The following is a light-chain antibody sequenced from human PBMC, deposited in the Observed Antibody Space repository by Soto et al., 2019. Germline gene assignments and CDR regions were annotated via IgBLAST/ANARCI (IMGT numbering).Light chain of an antibody. J-gene: IGKJ1*01. CDR1: QSVTANY. Sequence: EIVLTQSPATLSLSPGERATLSCGASQSVTANYITWYQQIPGQAPRLLIHGASSRAAGIPDRFSGSGSGTDFTLTISRLEPADFAVYYCQLFHRSSWAFGQGTKVDIK. CDR3: QLFHRSSWA. CDR2: GAS. V-gene: IGKV3-20*01.